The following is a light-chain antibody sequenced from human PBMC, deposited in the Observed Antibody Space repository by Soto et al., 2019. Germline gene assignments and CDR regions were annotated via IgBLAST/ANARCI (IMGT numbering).Light chain of an antibody. Sequence: DIVMTQSPDSLAVSLGERATINCKSSQSVLYSSNNENYLAWYQQKPGQPPKLLIYWASTRESRVPDRFSGSGSGTDFTLTISSLQAEDVAVYYCQQYYSIPHTFGQGTKLEIK. J-gene: IGKJ2*01. V-gene: IGKV4-1*01. CDR2: WAS. CDR1: QSVLYSSNNENY. CDR3: QQYYSIPHT.